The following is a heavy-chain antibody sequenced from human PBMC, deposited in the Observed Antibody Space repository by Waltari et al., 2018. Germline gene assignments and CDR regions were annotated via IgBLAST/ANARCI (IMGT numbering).Heavy chain of an antibody. Sequence: EVQLVESGGDLVQPGQSLRLSCITSGFTFGDYAMRWVRQAPGKGLEWVGFVRSAAYGGTTEYAASVKGRFTISRDDSKSIAYLQMNSLEIEDTALYYCTRDQKTNYGVNFDYWGQGILVTVSS. V-gene: IGHV3-49*04. CDR3: TRDQKTNYGVNFDY. D-gene: IGHD4-17*01. J-gene: IGHJ4*02. CDR1: GFTFGDYA. CDR2: VRSAAYGGTT.